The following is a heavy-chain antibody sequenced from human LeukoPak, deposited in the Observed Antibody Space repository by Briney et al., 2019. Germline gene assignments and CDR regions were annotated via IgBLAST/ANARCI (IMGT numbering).Heavy chain of an antibody. J-gene: IGHJ5*02. CDR2: IYYSGYT. V-gene: IGHV4-38-2*02. CDR3: ARHEYSGSYYGLSWFDP. D-gene: IGHD1-26*01. Sequence: SETLSLTCTVSGYSISSGYYWGWIRQPPGKGLEWIGSIYYSGYTYDNPSLKSRATISIDMSKNQFSLKLSSVTAADTAVYYCARHEYSGSYYGLSWFDPWGQGTLVTVSS. CDR1: GYSISSGYY.